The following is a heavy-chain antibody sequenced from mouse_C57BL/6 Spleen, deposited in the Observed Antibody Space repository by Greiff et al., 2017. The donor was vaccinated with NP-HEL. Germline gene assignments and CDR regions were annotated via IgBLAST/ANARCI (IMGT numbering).Heavy chain of an antibody. J-gene: IGHJ1*03. CDR3: ARRDYYSNYEGYFDV. CDR2: ISGGGGNT. D-gene: IGHD2-5*01. V-gene: IGHV5-9*01. CDR1: GFTFSSYT. Sequence: EVHLVESGGGLVKPGGSLKLSCAASGFTFSSYTMSWVRQTPEKRLEWVATISGGGGNTYYPDSVKGRFTISRDNAKNTLYLQMSSLRSEDTALYYCARRDYYSNYEGYFDVWGTGTTVTVSS.